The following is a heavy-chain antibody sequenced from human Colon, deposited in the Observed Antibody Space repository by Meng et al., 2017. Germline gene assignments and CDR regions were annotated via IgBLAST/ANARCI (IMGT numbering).Heavy chain of an antibody. D-gene: IGHD1-26*01. J-gene: IGHJ4*02. V-gene: IGHV4-34*01. CDR1: GGSFSGYY. CDR2: INHSGTT. Sequence: QVQLHQWGAGLLEPSETLSLPCAVYGGSFSGYYWSWIRQPPGKGLEWIGEINHSGTTNFNPSLESRVTISIDTSKNQISLNVTSLTAADTAVYYCAGGPWELDYWGQGTLVTVSS. CDR3: AGGPWELDY.